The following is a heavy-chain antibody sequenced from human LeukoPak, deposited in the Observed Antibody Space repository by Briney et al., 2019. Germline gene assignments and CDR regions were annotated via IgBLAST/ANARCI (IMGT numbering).Heavy chain of an antibody. J-gene: IGHJ5*02. CDR2: ISTSGGTI. V-gene: IGHV3-11*04. D-gene: IGHD7-27*01. CDR1: GFSFSDYY. Sequence: PGGSLRLSCAASGFSFSDYYMSWIRQSPGKGLGWVSYISTSGGTIYYADSVKGRFTISRDNAKNSLYLQMTSLRAEDTAEYNCARDHLGWFDPWGQGILVTVSS. CDR3: ARDHLGWFDP.